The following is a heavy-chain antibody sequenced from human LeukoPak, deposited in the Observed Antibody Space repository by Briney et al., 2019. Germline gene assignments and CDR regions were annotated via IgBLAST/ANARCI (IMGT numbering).Heavy chain of an antibody. CDR2: IYYSGST. J-gene: IGHJ4*02. V-gene: IGHV4-39*01. Sequence: SETLSLTCTVSGGSISSSSYYWGWIRQPPGKGLEWIGSIYYSGSTYYNPSLKSRVTISVDTSKNQFSLKLSSVTAADTAVYYCARRSIVGATNPDYSGQGTLVTVSS. D-gene: IGHD1-26*01. CDR3: ARRSIVGATNPDY. CDR1: GGSISSSSYY.